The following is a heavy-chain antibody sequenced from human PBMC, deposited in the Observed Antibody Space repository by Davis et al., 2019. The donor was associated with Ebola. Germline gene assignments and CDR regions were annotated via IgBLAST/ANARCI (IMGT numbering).Heavy chain of an antibody. D-gene: IGHD3-22*01. CDR3: ARLRYYDSSAPLGY. CDR2: ISSSGSTI. Sequence: PGGSLRLSCAASGFTFSDYYMSWIRQAPGKGLEWVSYISSSGSTIYYADSVKGRFTISRDNAKNSLYLQMNSLRAEDTAVYYCARLRYYDSSAPLGYWGQGTLVTVSS. CDR1: GFTFSDYY. J-gene: IGHJ4*02. V-gene: IGHV3-11*01.